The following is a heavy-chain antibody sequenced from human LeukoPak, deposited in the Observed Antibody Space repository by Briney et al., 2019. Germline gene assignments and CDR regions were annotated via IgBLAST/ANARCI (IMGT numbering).Heavy chain of an antibody. V-gene: IGHV4-34*01. CDR2: IKHGGST. Sequence: AETLSLTCAVYGGSFSGYDWSWIRQPPGKGLEWIGEIKHGGSTNYNPALKSRRTISVDTSENQFSLKLSSVTAADTAVYYCARVRRTYYYGSGSNGPLAYWGQGTLVTVSS. CDR1: GGSFSGYD. CDR3: ARVRRTYYYGSGSNGPLAY. J-gene: IGHJ4*02. D-gene: IGHD3-10*01.